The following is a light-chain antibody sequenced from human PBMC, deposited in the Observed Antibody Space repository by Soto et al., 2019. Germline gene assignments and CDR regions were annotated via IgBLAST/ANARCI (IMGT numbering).Light chain of an antibody. Sequence: SYELTQPPSVSVAPRQTATITCGGNNIGSRSVHWYQQKSGQAPVLVVFDDSVRPSGIPERISGYNSGNTATLTISGVEAGDEADYYWQVWDTTSDHWMFGGGTQLTVL. V-gene: IGLV3-21*02. CDR1: NIGSRS. CDR3: QVWDTTSDHWM. CDR2: DDS. J-gene: IGLJ7*01.